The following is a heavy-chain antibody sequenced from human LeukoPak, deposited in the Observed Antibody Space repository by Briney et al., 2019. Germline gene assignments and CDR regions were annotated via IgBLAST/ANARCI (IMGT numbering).Heavy chain of an antibody. Sequence: SETLSLTCTVSGDSISSSSYYWGWIRQSPGKGLEWIVSIYYSGRTYYSPTLKSRVTVSVDTTKNQFSLKLSSVTAADTAVFYCARTPYDSSGHYFDCWGQGTLGTVSA. CDR1: GDSISSSSYY. V-gene: IGHV4-39*01. CDR2: IYYSGRT. J-gene: IGHJ4*02. CDR3: ARTPYDSSGHYFDC. D-gene: IGHD3-22*01.